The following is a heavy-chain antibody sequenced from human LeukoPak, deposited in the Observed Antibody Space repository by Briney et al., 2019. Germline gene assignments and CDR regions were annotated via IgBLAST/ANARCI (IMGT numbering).Heavy chain of an antibody. J-gene: IGHJ3*02. D-gene: IGHD3-22*01. CDR1: GFTFSSYA. CDR3: AKDPRSYYDSSGYYVDAFDI. V-gene: IGHV3-23*01. CDR2: ISGSGGST. Sequence: TGGSLRLSCAASGFTFSSYAMSWIRQAPGKGLEWVAAISGSGGSTYYADSVKGRFTISRDNSKNTLYLQMNSLRAEDTAVYYSAKDPRSYYDSSGYYVDAFDIWGQGTMVTVSS.